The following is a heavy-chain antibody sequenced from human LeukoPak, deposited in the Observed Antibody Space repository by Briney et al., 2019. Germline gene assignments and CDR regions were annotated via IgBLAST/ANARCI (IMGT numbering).Heavy chain of an antibody. CDR1: GFTFSSYE. V-gene: IGHV3-23*01. Sequence: GGSLRLSCAASGFTFSSYEMNWVRQAPGKGLEWVSAISGSGGSTYYADSVKGRFTISRDNSKNTLYLQMNSLRAEDTAVYYCVYGDYQYYFDYWGQGTLVTVSS. CDR3: VYGDYQYYFDY. J-gene: IGHJ4*02. D-gene: IGHD4-17*01. CDR2: ISGSGGST.